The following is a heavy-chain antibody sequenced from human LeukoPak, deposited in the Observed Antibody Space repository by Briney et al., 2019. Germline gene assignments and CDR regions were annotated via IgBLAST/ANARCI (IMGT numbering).Heavy chain of an antibody. V-gene: IGHV3-15*01. CDR1: GFNFNVAW. J-gene: IGHJ4*02. CDR2: IKSKGGGGTA. Sequence: GGPLRLSCAASGFNFNVAWMSWVRQAPGKGLEWIGRIKSKGGGGTADYAAPMKGRFVISRDDSKTTLYLQMNSLKADDSAVYYCASVGGRGYSDDSGHYYDFDHWGQGTLVTVSS. CDR3: ASVGGRGYSDDSGHYYDFDH. D-gene: IGHD3-22*01.